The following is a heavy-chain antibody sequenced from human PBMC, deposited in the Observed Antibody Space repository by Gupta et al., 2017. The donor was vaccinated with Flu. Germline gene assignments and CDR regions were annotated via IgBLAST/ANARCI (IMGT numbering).Heavy chain of an antibody. CDR1: GSTLTELS. V-gene: IGHV1-24*01. CDR3: ATDAPDYDSSGSLDY. J-gene: IGHJ4*02. D-gene: IGHD3-22*01. CDR2: FDPEDGET. Sequence: QVQLVQPGAVLTRPGASGQGSCRVSGSTLTELSMHCVLQAPGKGLEWMGGFDPEDGETIYAQKFQGRVTMTEDTSTDTAYMELSSLRSEDTAVYYCATDAPDYDSSGSLDYWGQGTLVTVSS.